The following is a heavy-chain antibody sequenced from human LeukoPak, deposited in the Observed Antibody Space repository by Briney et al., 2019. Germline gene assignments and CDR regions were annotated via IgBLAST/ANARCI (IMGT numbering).Heavy chain of an antibody. CDR2: IYTSGST. V-gene: IGHV4-61*02. J-gene: IGHJ4*02. Sequence: SQTLSLTCTVSGGSISSGSYYWSWIRQPAGKGLEWIGRIYTSGSTNYNPSLKSRVTISVDTSKNQFSLKLSSVTAADTAVYYCARDPGIAARPGSDYWGQGTLVTVSS. CDR3: ARDPGIAARPGSDY. D-gene: IGHD6-6*01. CDR1: GGSISSGSYY.